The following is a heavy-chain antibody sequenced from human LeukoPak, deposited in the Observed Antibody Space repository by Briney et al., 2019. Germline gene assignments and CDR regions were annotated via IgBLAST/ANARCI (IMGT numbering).Heavy chain of an antibody. CDR3: ARDYYASGSYYVDY. V-gene: IGHV3-11*04. Sequence: PGGSLRLSCAASGFTFSDYYMSWIRQAPGKGLEWVSYISSSGSTIYYADSVKGRFTISRDNAKNSLYLQMNSLRDEDTAVYYCARDYYASGSYYVDYWGQGALVTVSS. CDR1: GFTFSDYY. CDR2: ISSSGSTI. J-gene: IGHJ4*02. D-gene: IGHD3-10*01.